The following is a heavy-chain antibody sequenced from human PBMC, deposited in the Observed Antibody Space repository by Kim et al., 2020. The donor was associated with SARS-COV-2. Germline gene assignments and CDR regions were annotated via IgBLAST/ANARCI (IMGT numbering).Heavy chain of an antibody. J-gene: IGHJ6*02. Sequence: ASVKVSCKASGYTFTSYGISWVRQAPGQGLEWMGWISAYNGNTNYAQKLQGRVTMTTDTSTSTAYMELRSLRSDDTAVYYCARGPVEDTAMANYYYYYGMDVWGQGTTVTVSS. CDR1: GYTFTSYG. D-gene: IGHD5-18*01. CDR2: ISAYNGNT. V-gene: IGHV1-18*01. CDR3: ARGPVEDTAMANYYYYYGMDV.